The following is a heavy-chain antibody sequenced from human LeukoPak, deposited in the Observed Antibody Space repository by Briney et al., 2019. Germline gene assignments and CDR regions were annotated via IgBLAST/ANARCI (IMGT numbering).Heavy chain of an antibody. CDR1: GFTFSTYS. CDR3: ASGYSYGKVDY. J-gene: IGHJ4*02. Sequence: PGGSLRLSCTASGFTFSTYSMNWVRQAPGRGLEWVSYISGSSSSSDGGAIQYADSVKGRFIISTDNSKNTLYLQMNSLRAEDTAVYYCASGYSYGKVDYWGQGTLVTVSS. V-gene: IGHV3-48*01. D-gene: IGHD5-18*01. CDR2: ISGSSSSSDGGAI.